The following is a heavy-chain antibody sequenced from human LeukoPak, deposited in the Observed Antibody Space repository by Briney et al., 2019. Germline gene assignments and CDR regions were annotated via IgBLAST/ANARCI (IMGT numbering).Heavy chain of an antibody. V-gene: IGHV4-59*01. J-gene: IGHJ3*02. CDR2: IYYSGST. Sequence: SETLSLTCTVSGGSISSYYWIWLRQPPGKGLEGIGYIYYSGSTNYNPSLKSRVTISVDTSKTQFSLKLSSVTAADTAVYYCARATVIHFGAFDIWGQGTMVTVSS. CDR1: GGSISSYY. D-gene: IGHD3-16*02. CDR3: ARATVIHFGAFDI.